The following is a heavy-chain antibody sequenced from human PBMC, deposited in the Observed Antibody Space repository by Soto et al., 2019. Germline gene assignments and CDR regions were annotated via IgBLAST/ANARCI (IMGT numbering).Heavy chain of an antibody. Sequence: ASVKVSCKASGYTFTSYAMHWVRQAPGQRLEWMGWINAGNGNTKYSQKFQGRVTITRDTSASTAYMELSSLRSEDTAVYYCARGVKREPTSYFDYWGQGTLVTVSS. CDR1: GYTFTSYA. J-gene: IGHJ4*02. CDR3: ARGVKREPTSYFDY. V-gene: IGHV1-3*01. D-gene: IGHD1-1*01. CDR2: INAGNGNT.